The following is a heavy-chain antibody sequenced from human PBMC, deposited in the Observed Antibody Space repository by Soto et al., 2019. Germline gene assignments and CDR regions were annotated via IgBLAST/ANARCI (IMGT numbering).Heavy chain of an antibody. V-gene: IGHV3-74*03. Sequence: GGSLRLSCAASGFTFSSYWMHWVRQAPGKGLVWVSRINSDGSSTTYADSVKGRFTISRDNAKNTLYLQMNSLRAEDTAVYYCARVETCSSGYSFDYWGQGTLVTVSS. J-gene: IGHJ4*02. CDR3: ARVETCSSGYSFDY. CDR1: GFTFSSYW. D-gene: IGHD3-22*01. CDR2: INSDGSST.